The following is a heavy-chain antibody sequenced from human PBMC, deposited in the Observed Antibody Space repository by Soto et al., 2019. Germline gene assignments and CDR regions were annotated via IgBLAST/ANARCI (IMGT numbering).Heavy chain of an antibody. V-gene: IGHV3-23*01. Sequence: EVQLLESGGGLVQPGGSLRLSCAASGFTFSSYAMSWVRQAPGKGLEWVSAISGSGGSTYYADSVKGRFTISRDSSKNTLYLQMNSLRAEDTAVYYCAKDGYSYVDYFDYWGQGTLVTVSS. CDR2: ISGSGGST. CDR3: AKDGYSYVDYFDY. J-gene: IGHJ4*02. D-gene: IGHD5-18*01. CDR1: GFTFSSYA.